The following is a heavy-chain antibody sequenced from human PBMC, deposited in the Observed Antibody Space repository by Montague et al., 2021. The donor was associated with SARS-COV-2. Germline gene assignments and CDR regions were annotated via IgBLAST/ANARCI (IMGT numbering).Heavy chain of an antibody. CDR2: INHNGST. Sequence: SETLSLTCAVYGGSFSGYYWSWIRQPPGKGLEWIGEINHNGSTNYNPSLKSRVTISVDTSKNQFSLKLSSVTAADTAVYYCARARQDVVVPALGILAYYYDCYMDVWGKRTTRTVSS. V-gene: IGHV4-34*01. CDR1: GGSFSGYY. J-gene: IGHJ6*03. CDR3: ARARQDVVVPALGILAYYYDCYMDV. D-gene: IGHD2-2*01.